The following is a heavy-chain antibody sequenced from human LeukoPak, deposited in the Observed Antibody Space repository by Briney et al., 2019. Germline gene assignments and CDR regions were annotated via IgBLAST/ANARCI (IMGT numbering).Heavy chain of an antibody. CDR1: GGSFSGYY. J-gene: IGHJ4*02. Sequence: PSETLSLTCAVYGGSFSGYYWSWIRQPPGKGLEWIGEINHSGSTNYNPSLKSRVTISVDTSKNQFSLKLSSVTAADTAVYYCARADYSNYDAIDYWGQGTLVTVSS. V-gene: IGHV4-34*01. CDR3: ARADYSNYDAIDY. D-gene: IGHD4-11*01. CDR2: INHSGST.